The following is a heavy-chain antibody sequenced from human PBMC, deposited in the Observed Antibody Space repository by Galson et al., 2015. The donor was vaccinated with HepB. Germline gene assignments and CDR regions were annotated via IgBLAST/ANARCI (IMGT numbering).Heavy chain of an antibody. Sequence: SVKVSCKASGGTFSSYAISWVRQAPGQGLEWMGRIIPILGIANYAQKFQGRVTITADKSTSTDYMELSSLRSEDTAVYYCARDPRDYGGINDAFDIWGQGTMVTVSS. D-gene: IGHD4-23*01. J-gene: IGHJ3*02. CDR3: ARDPRDYGGINDAFDI. CDR2: IIPILGIA. V-gene: IGHV1-69*04. CDR1: GGTFSSYA.